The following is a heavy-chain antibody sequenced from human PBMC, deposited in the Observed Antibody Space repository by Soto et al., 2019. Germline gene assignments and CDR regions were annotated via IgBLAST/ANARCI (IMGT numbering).Heavy chain of an antibody. CDR1: GFTFSSYG. V-gene: IGHV3-21*01. CDR3: ARDNREMATLVDFDI. CDR2: ISGSRGYI. Sequence: EVQLVESGGGLVKPGGSLRPSCAASGFTFSSYGMNWVRQAPGKGLEWVSSISGSRGYIYYADSVKGRFTSSRDNAKNQLYLQMNSLRAEDTAVYYCARDNREMATLVDFDILGQGTMVHVSS. D-gene: IGHD5-12*01. J-gene: IGHJ3*02.